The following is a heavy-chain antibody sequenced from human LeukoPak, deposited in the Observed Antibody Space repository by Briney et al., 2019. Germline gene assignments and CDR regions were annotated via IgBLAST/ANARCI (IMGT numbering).Heavy chain of an antibody. D-gene: IGHD6-19*01. CDR2: ISSSSSYI. Sequence: GGSLRLSCAASGFTLSSYSMNWVRQAPGKGLEWVSSISSSSSYIYYADSVKGRFTISRDNAKNSLYLQMNSLRAEDTAVYYCARAVAGTPNWFDPWGQGTLVTVSS. J-gene: IGHJ5*02. V-gene: IGHV3-21*01. CDR1: GFTLSSYS. CDR3: ARAVAGTPNWFDP.